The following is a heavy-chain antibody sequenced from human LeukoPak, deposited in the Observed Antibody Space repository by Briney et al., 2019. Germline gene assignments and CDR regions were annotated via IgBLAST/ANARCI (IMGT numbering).Heavy chain of an antibody. V-gene: IGHV4-38-2*02. J-gene: IGHJ4*02. CDR2: IYHSGST. CDR1: GYSISSGYY. D-gene: IGHD1-26*01. CDR3: ARGIVGADDY. Sequence: SETLSLACTVSGYSISSGYYWGWIRQPPGKGLEWIGSIYHSGSTYYNPSLKSRVTISVDTSKNQFSLKLSSVTAADTAVYYCARGIVGADDYWGQGTLVTVSS.